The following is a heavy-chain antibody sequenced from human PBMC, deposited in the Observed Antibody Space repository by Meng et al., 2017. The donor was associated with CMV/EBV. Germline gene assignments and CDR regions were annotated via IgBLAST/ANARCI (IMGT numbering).Heavy chain of an antibody. V-gene: IGHV1-2*02. J-gene: IGHJ1*01. CDR3: ARVEGSAATATD. D-gene: IGHD6-13*01. Sequence: ASVKVSCKTSGYKFTAYYVHWVRQAPGQGLEWVGRISPNTGDTFYGQKFQGRVTVTSDTSITTAFMELGGLRSDDTAVYYCARVEGSAATATDWGQGTLVAVSS. CDR1: GYKFTAYY. CDR2: ISPNTGDT.